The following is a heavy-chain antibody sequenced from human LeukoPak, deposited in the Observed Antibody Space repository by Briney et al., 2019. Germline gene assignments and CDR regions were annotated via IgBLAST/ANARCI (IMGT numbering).Heavy chain of an antibody. CDR2: INHSGST. J-gene: IGHJ6*02. D-gene: IGHD4-17*01. CDR1: GGSFSGYY. Sequence: SETLSLTCAVYGGSFSGYYWSWIRQPPGKGLEWIGEINHSGSTNYNPSLKSRVTISVDKSKNQFSLKLSSVTAADTAVYYCARIVSYGDYDYYYYYGMDVWGQGTTVTVSS. CDR3: ARIVSYGDYDYYYYYGMDV. V-gene: IGHV4-34*01.